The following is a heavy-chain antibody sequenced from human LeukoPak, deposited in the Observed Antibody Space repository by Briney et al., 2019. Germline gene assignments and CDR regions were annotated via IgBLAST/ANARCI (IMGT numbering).Heavy chain of an antibody. D-gene: IGHD4-17*01. J-gene: IGHJ4*02. Sequence: GGSLRLSCAASGFTFSSYSMNWVRQAPGKGLEWVSSIYSSSSYINYADSVKGRFTISRDNAKNSLYLQMNSLRAGDTAVYYCARDTGDKHPMPFDYGGQGTLVTVFS. CDR1: GFTFSSYS. CDR2: IYSSSSYI. CDR3: ARDTGDKHPMPFDY. V-gene: IGHV3-21*01.